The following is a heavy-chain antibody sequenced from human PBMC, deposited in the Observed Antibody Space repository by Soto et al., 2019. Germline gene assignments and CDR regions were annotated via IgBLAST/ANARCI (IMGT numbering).Heavy chain of an antibody. V-gene: IGHV1-24*01. Sequence: ASVKVSCKVSGYTLTELSMHWVRQAPGKGLEWMGGFDPEDGETIYAQKFQGRVTMTEDTSTDTAYMELRSLRSDDTAVYYCASLNYYDSSGYPTYGMDVWGQGTTVTVSS. CDR3: ASLNYYDSSGYPTYGMDV. CDR2: FDPEDGET. CDR1: GYTLTELS. D-gene: IGHD3-22*01. J-gene: IGHJ6*02.